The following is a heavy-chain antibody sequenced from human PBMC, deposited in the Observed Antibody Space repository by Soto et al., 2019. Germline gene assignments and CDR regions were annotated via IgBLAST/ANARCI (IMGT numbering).Heavy chain of an antibody. CDR2: ISAGGGTT. CDR3: QRDRVEMATIGTPPGHWF. D-gene: IGHD5-12*01. V-gene: IGHV3-23*01. J-gene: IGHJ5*01. Sequence: PGLSLRLSCAASGFTFSSYAMSWVRHAPGKGLQWVSGISAGGGTTYYADSVKGRFTISGDNSKSTLYMQKSSLRPEDTAVYYCQRDRVEMATIGTPPGHWF. CDR1: GFTFSSYA.